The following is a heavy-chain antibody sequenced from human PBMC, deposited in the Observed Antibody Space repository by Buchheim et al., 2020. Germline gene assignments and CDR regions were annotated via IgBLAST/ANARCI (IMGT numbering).Heavy chain of an antibody. D-gene: IGHD3-10*01. CDR1: GFTVSSSW. J-gene: IGHJ4*02. CDR3: ARSWRFSLDS. Sequence: EVQLVESGGGLVQPGGSLRLSCAASGFTVSSSWMHWVRQAPGKGLVWVSRLTADGRDTAYADSVKGRFTISRDNAKTTLYLQMNTLRAEDTAVYYCARSWRFSLDSWGRGTL. CDR2: LTADGRDT. V-gene: IGHV3-74*01.